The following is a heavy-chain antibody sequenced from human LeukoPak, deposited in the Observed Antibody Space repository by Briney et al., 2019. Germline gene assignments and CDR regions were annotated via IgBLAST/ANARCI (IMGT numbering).Heavy chain of an antibody. CDR2: SYPTRVT. CDR1: GGSIHSYY. V-gene: IGHV4-59*07. CDR3: ARSVYEWSPRYYMDV. D-gene: IGHD2/OR15-2a*01. Sequence: PDTLSLSCTVSGGSIHSYYMTWIRQSPGQGLEWIGCSYPTRVTRYNASLKSRVSISIDTAKNHFSLKLTSVTAADAAVYYCARSVYEWSPRYYMDVWGNGTTVSVSS. J-gene: IGHJ6*03.